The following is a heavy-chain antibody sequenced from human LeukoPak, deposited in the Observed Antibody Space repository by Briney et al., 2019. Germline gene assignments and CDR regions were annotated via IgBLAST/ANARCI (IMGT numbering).Heavy chain of an antibody. CDR3: ARVTVGATADYFDS. D-gene: IGHD1-26*01. J-gene: IGHJ4*02. V-gene: IGHV3-48*01. CDR1: GFTFTTYS. Sequence: GGSLRLSCAASGFTFTTYSMNWVRQAPGKGLEWISYISGGSGTIYYADSVKGRFTISRDNARNSLYLQLNSLRAEDTAVYFCARVTVGATADYFDSWGQGTLATVSS. CDR2: ISGGSGTI.